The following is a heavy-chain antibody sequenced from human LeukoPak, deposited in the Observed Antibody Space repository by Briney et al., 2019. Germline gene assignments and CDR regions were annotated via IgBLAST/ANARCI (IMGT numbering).Heavy chain of an antibody. CDR2: ISSSSTI. J-gene: IGHJ4*02. V-gene: IGHV3-48*01. D-gene: IGHD2-15*01. CDR1: GFTFSSYS. CDR3: ATGTLGGWHYFDY. Sequence: GGSLRLSCAASGFTFSSYSMNWVRQAPGKGLEWVSYISSSSTIYYADSVKGRFTISRDNAKSSLYLQMNSLRAEDTAVYYCATGTLGGWHYFDYWGQGTLVTVSS.